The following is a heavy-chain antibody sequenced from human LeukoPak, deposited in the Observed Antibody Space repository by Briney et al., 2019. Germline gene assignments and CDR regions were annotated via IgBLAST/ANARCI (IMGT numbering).Heavy chain of an antibody. J-gene: IGHJ5*02. V-gene: IGHV4-61*02. D-gene: IGHD4-17*01. CDR3: ARGPLTVTRGFDP. Sequence: PSETLSLTCTVSGGSISSSNYYWSWIRQPAGKGLEWIGRIYTSGSTNYNPSLKTRVTMSVDTSKNQFSLKLSSVTAADTAVYYCARGPLTVTRGFDPWGQGTLVTVSS. CDR2: IYTSGST. CDR1: GGSISSSNYY.